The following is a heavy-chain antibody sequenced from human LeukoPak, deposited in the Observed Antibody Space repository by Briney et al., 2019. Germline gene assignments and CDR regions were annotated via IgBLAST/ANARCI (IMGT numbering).Heavy chain of an antibody. Sequence: KPGGSLRLSCAASGFTFSDYYMSWIRQAPGKGLEWVSYISSSGSTIYYADSVKGRFTISRDNSKNTLYLQMNSLRAEDTAVYYCARELSSYDYYYYGMDVWGQGTTVTVSS. V-gene: IGHV3-11*04. CDR3: ARELSSYDYYYYGMDV. J-gene: IGHJ6*02. CDR1: GFTFSDYY. D-gene: IGHD5-12*01. CDR2: ISSSGSTI.